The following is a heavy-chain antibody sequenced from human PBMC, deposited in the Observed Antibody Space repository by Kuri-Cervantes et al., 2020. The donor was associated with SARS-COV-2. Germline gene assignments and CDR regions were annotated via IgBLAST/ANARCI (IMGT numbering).Heavy chain of an antibody. V-gene: IGHV4-39*07. D-gene: IGHD6-13*01. CDR3: ARDGTYSSSWRNWFDP. Sequence: SETLSLTCTVSGGSISSSSYYWGWIRQPPGKGLEWIGRIYTSGSTNYNPSLKSRVTISVDTSKNQFSLKLSSVTAADTAVYYCARDGTYSSSWRNWFDPWGQGTLVTVSS. CDR1: GGSISSSSYY. J-gene: IGHJ5*02. CDR2: IYTSGST.